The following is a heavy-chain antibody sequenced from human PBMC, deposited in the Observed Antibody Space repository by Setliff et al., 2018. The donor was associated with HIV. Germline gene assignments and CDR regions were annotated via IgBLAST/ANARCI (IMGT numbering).Heavy chain of an antibody. D-gene: IGHD3-10*01. J-gene: IGHJ4*02. Sequence: PSETLSLTCTVSGGSISSTSYYWGWIRQPPGTGLEWIGSISSSGNTYYNPSLKSRVTTSVDTPKNTLYLQMNSLRAEDTAVYYCARDDQGLAPYGSHPTPPFDYWGQGTLVTVSS. CDR3: ARDDQGLAPYGSHPTPPFDY. CDR1: GGSISSTSYY. V-gene: IGHV4-39*02. CDR2: ISSSGNT.